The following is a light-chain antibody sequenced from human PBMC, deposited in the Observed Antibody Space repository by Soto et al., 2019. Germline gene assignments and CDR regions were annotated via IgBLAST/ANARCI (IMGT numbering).Light chain of an antibody. Sequence: QSALTQPRSVSGSPGQSVTISCTGTSSDVGRYDYVSWYQQYPGEAPKLIIYDVTERPSGVPDRFSGSKSRNTASLTISGLRAEDEAAYSCCSFAGSYSYVFGSGTNVTVL. V-gene: IGLV2-11*01. J-gene: IGLJ1*01. CDR1: SSDVGRYDY. CDR2: DVT. CDR3: CSFAGSYSYV.